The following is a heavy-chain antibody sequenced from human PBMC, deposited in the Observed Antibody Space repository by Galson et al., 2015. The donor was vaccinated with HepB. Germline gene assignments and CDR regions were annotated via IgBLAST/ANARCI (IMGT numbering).Heavy chain of an antibody. J-gene: IGHJ6*02. CDR2: ISQDGSEK. V-gene: IGHV3-30*18. CDR3: TKERYSIFGVTLVADSGMDV. CDR1: EFNFRNYV. D-gene: IGHD3-3*01. Sequence: SLRLSCAASEFNFRNYVMNWVRQAPGKGLEWVAIISQDGSEKYYEDSVRGRFAISRDNSNNTLYLHMSSLRPGDTAMYYCTKERYSIFGVTLVADSGMDVWGQGTTVSVSS.